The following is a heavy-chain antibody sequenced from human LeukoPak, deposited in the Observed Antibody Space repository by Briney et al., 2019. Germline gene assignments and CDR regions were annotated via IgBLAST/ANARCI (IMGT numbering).Heavy chain of an antibody. Sequence: PSETLSLTCTVSGGSISTYYWSWIRQPPGKGLEWIGYIYYTGSTNYNPSLQSRVTISVDMSKNQFSLRLSSVTAADTAVYYCARQGYCGGGSCYIELWGQGTTVTVPS. CDR1: GGSISTYY. V-gene: IGHV4-59*08. CDR3: ARQGYCGGGSCYIEL. CDR2: IYYTGST. J-gene: IGHJ6*02. D-gene: IGHD2-15*01.